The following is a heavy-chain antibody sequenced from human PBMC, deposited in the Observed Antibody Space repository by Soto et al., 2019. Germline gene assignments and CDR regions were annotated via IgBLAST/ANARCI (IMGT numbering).Heavy chain of an antibody. J-gene: IGHJ4*01. CDR2: MNPNSGNT. D-gene: IGHD1-26*01. Sequence: QVQLVQSGAEVKKPGASVKVSCKASGYTFTSYDINWVRQATGQGLEWMGWMNPNSGNTGYAQKVHGIVTMTRNTLISTAYMGLGNLGSEDTAGYYWGREKVGSVYYWGQGTLV. CDR1: GYTFTSYD. CDR3: GREKVGSVYY. V-gene: IGHV1-8*01.